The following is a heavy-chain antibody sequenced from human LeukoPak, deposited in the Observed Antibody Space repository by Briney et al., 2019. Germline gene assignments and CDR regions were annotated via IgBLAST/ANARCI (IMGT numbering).Heavy chain of an antibody. CDR2: IIPIFGTA. D-gene: IGHD1-26*01. CDR1: GGTFSSYA. J-gene: IGHJ3*02. CDR3: ARDFESGGSYGSYAFDI. Sequence: GASVKVSCKASGGTFSSYAISWVRQAPGQGLEWMGGIIPIFGTANYAQKFQGRVTITADESTSTAYMELSSLRSEDTAVYYCARDFESGGSYGSYAFDIWGQGTMVTVSS. V-gene: IGHV1-69*13.